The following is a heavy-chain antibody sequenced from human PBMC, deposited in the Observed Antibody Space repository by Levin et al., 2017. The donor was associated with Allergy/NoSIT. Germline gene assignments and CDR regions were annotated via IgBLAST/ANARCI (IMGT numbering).Heavy chain of an antibody. D-gene: IGHD2-2*01. CDR3: ARARVVPAAIRTGWFDP. CDR2: INAGNGNT. J-gene: IGHJ5*02. CDR1: GYTFTSYA. V-gene: IGHV1-3*01. Sequence: ASVKVSCKASGYTFTSYAMHWVRQAPGQRLEWMGWINAGNGNTKYSQKFQGRVTITRDTSASTAYMELSSLRSEDTAVYYCARARVVPAAIRTGWFDPWGQGTLVTVSS.